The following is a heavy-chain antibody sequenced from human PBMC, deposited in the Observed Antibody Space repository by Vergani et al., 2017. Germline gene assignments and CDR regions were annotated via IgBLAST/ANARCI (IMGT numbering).Heavy chain of an antibody. CDR1: GFTLSNYY. V-gene: IGHV3-30*02. CDR3: AKHFRGWGIDY. Sequence: QVQLVESGGGVVQRGGSLRLSCATSGFTLSNYYMQWIRPGPGKGLEFVAFIQFDGSNQYYADSVKGRFTLSRDFSKNTLYLQMNRLRTDDTATYYCAKHFRGWGIDYWGQGTQVIVS. J-gene: IGHJ4*02. D-gene: IGHD3-16*01. CDR2: IQFDGSNQ.